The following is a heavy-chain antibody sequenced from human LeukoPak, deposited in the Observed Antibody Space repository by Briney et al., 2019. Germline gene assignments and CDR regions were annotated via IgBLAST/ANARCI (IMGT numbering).Heavy chain of an antibody. CDR1: GFTFSSYD. V-gene: IGHV3-30*18. D-gene: IGHD5-18*01. CDR2: ISYDGSNK. CDR3: AKGRYTLDP. Sequence: GRSLTLSCAASGFTFSSYDMHWVRQAAGKGLEWVGVISYDGSNKYYADSVKGRFTITRDNSKNTLYLQMNSLTAEDTAVYYWAKGRYTLDPWGQGTLVTVSS. J-gene: IGHJ5*02.